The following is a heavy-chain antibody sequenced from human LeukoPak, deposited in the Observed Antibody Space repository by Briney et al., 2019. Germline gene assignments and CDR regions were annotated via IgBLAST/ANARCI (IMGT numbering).Heavy chain of an antibody. CDR2: IKEDGSEK. J-gene: IGHJ5*02. D-gene: IGHD3-10*01. V-gene: IGHV3-7*01. CDR1: GFTFSSYW. Sequence: GGSLRLSCAASGFTFSSYWMSWVRQAPGTGLEWVANIKEDGSEKYYVDSVKGRFTISRDNAKNSVYLQMSSLRAEDTAVYHCAKYAHGSGTSFDPWGQGTLVTVSS. CDR3: AKYAHGSGTSFDP.